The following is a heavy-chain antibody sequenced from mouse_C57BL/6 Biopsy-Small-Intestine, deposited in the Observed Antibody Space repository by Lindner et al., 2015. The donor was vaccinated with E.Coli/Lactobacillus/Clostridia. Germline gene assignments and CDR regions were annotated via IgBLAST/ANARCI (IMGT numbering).Heavy chain of an antibody. D-gene: IGHD2-4*01. CDR3: TREVITDY. CDR1: GYAFSSFW. CDR2: IYPGDGDT. Sequence: VQLQESGAELVKPGASVKISCKASGYAFSSFWMNWVKQRPGEGLEWIGQIYPGDGDTNYNGNFKGKATLTADISSSTAYMQLTSLTSEDSAAYFCTREVITDYWGQGTTLTVSS. J-gene: IGHJ2*01. V-gene: IGHV1-80*01.